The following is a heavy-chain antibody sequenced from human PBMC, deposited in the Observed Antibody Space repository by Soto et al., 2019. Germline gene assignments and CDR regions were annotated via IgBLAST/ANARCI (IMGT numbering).Heavy chain of an antibody. CDR1: GGSISSSNW. CDR2: IYHSGST. J-gene: IGHJ6*02. V-gene: IGHV4-4*02. Sequence: PSETLTFTCAASGGSISSSNWWSWVRQPPGKGLEWIGEIYHSGSTNYNPSLKSRVTISVDKSKNQFSLKLSSVTAADTAVYYCARDGTTDTAMVRDYYYGMDVWGQGTTVTVSS. CDR3: ARDGTTDTAMVRDYYYGMDV. D-gene: IGHD5-18*01.